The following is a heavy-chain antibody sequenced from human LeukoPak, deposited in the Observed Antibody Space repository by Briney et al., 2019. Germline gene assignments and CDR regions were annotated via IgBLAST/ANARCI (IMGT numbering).Heavy chain of an antibody. D-gene: IGHD6-13*01. Sequence: GGSLRLSCAASGFSVSSNYMSWVRQAPGKGLEWVSVLYSSGYSKYADSVKGRFTISRDSSMNTLYLQMNSLRAEDTAVYYCARYSSSWNPLAYWGQGTLVTVSS. CDR1: GFSVSSNY. V-gene: IGHV3-66*01. J-gene: IGHJ4*02. CDR3: ARYSSSWNPLAY. CDR2: LYSSGYS.